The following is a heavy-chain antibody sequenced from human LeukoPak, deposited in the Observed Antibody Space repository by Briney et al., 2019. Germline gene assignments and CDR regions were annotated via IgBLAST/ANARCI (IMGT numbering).Heavy chain of an antibody. CDR1: GYTFTSYD. V-gene: IGHV1-8*01. CDR3: AIGPSRRITMIVVKNWFDP. Sequence: ASVKVSCKASGYTFTSYDINWVRQATGQGLEWMGWMNPNSGNTGYAQKFQGRVTMTRNTSISTAYMELSSLRSEDTAVYYCAIGPSRRITMIVVKNWFDPWGQGTLVTVSS. J-gene: IGHJ5*02. CDR2: MNPNSGNT. D-gene: IGHD3-22*01.